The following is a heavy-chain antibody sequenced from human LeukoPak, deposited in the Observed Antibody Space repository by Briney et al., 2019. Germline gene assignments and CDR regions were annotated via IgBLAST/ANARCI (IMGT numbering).Heavy chain of an antibody. J-gene: IGHJ4*02. Sequence: GGSLRLSCAASGFTFSSYEMNWVRQAPGKGLEWVSYISSSGSTIYHADSVKGRFTISRDNAKNSLYLQMNSLRAEDTAVYYCAGLAAAGNDYWGQGTLVTVSS. CDR1: GFTFSSYE. CDR2: ISSSGSTI. V-gene: IGHV3-48*03. D-gene: IGHD6-13*01. CDR3: AGLAAAGNDY.